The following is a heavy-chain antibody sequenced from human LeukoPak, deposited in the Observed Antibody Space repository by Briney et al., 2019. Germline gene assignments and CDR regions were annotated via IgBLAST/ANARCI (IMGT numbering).Heavy chain of an antibody. CDR2: ISYDGSNK. V-gene: IGHV3-30*18. CDR1: GFTFSSYG. J-gene: IGHJ4*02. CDR3: AKDLHYSNYFDY. Sequence: GGSLRLCCAASGFTFSSYGMHWVRQAPGKGLEWVAVISYDGSNKYYADSVKGRFTISRDNSKNTLYLQMNSLRAEDTAVYYCAKDLHYSNYFDYWGQGTLVTVSS. D-gene: IGHD4-11*01.